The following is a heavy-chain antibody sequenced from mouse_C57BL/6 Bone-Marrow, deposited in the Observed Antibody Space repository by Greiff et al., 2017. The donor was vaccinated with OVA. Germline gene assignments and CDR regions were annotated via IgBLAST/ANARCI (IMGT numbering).Heavy chain of an antibody. D-gene: IGHD2-5*01. CDR3: ARRGTYYSNWFAY. J-gene: IGHJ3*01. V-gene: IGHV1-81*01. Sequence: VQLQESGAELARPGASVKLSCKASGYTFTSYGISWVKQRTGQGLEWIGEIYPRSGNTYYNEKFKGKATLTADKSSSTAYMELRSLTSEDSAVYFCARRGTYYSNWFAYWGQGTLVTVSA. CDR1: GYTFTSYG. CDR2: IYPRSGNT.